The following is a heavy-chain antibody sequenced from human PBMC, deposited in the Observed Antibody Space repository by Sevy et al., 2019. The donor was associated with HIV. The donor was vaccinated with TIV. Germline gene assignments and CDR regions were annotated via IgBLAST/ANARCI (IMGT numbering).Heavy chain of an antibody. J-gene: IGHJ6*03. CDR2: IYNSGST. CDR3: ASVVVVPAAKYFYFYYMDV. CDR1: GDSISNYY. V-gene: IGHV4-59*01. Sequence: SETLSLTCTVSGDSISNYYGSWIRQPPGKGLEWIGYIYNSGSTNYNPSLKSRVTISVGTSKNQFSLKLSSVTAADTAVYYCASVVVVPAAKYFYFYYMDVWGKGTTVTVSS. D-gene: IGHD2-2*01.